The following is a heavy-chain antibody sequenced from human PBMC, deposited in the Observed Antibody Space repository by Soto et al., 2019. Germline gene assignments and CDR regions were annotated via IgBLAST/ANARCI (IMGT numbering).Heavy chain of an antibody. Sequence: NPSETLSLTCTVSGGSISSSSYYWGWIRQPPGKGLEWIGSIYYSGSTYYNPSLKSRVTISVDTSKNQFSLKLSSVTAADTAVYYCARHSAAEIFDYWGQGTLVTVSS. D-gene: IGHD6-13*01. CDR3: ARHSAAEIFDY. CDR1: GGSISSSSYY. V-gene: IGHV4-39*01. J-gene: IGHJ4*02. CDR2: IYYSGST.